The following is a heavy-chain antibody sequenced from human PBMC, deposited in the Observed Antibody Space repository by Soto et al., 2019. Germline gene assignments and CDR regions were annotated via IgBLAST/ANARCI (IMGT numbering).Heavy chain of an antibody. Sequence: EVQLVESGGGLVQPGGSLRLSCAASGFTFSTYWMNWVRQAPGKGLEWVADVKQDGSEKYNVDSVKGRFTISRDNAKNSLYLQRNSPTAEDTAVYYCARGGGHTYGRLPGVSWGQGILVTVSS. J-gene: IGHJ5*02. CDR1: GFTFSTYW. V-gene: IGHV3-7*03. D-gene: IGHD5-18*01. CDR2: VKQDGSEK. CDR3: ARGGGHTYGRLPGVS.